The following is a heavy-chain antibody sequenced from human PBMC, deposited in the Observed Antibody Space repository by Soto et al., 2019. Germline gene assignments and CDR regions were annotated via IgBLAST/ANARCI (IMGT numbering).Heavy chain of an antibody. CDR2: IKSKTDGGTT. CDR1: GFTFSNAW. V-gene: IGHV3-15*01. J-gene: IGHJ4*02. D-gene: IGHD1-7*01. CDR3: TTDRHPWNYGLQIDY. Sequence: GGSLRLSCAASGFTFSNAWMSWVRQAPGKGLEWVGRIKSKTDGGTTDYAAPVKGRFTISRDDSKNTLYLQMNSLKTEDTAVYYCTTDRHPWNYGLQIDYWGQGTLVTVSS.